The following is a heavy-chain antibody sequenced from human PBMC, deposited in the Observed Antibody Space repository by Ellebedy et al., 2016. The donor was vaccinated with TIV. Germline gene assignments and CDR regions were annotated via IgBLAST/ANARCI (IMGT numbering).Heavy chain of an antibody. CDR2: ISSSSSTI. D-gene: IGHD2-15*01. V-gene: IGHV3-48*02. CDR3: ARCCSSGSCYYYYGMDV. J-gene: IGHJ6*02. CDR1: GFTFSSYG. Sequence: PGGSLRLSCAASGFTFSSYGMHRVRQAPGKGLEWVSYISSSSSTIYYADSVKGRFTISRDNAKNSLYLQMNSLRDEDTAVYYCARCCSSGSCYYYYGMDVWGQGTTVTVSS.